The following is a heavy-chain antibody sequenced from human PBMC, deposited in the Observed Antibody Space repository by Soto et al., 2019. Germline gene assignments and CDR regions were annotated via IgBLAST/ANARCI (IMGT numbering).Heavy chain of an antibody. V-gene: IGHV3-33*01. J-gene: IGHJ5*02. CDR3: ARDGRIAARLPWNNWFDP. Sequence: QVQLVESGGGVVQPGRSLRLSCAASGFTFSSYGMHWVRQAPGKGLEWVAVIWYDGSNKYYADSVKGRFTISRDNSKNTLYLQMNSLRAEDTAVYYCARDGRIAARLPWNNWFDPWGQGTLVTVSS. CDR1: GFTFSSYG. CDR2: IWYDGSNK. D-gene: IGHD6-6*01.